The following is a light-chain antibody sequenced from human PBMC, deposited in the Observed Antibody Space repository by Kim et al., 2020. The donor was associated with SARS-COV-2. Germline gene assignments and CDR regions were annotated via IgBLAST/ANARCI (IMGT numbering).Light chain of an antibody. CDR3: QQYGKLPFT. Sequence: LSPGARATLSCRASQSVSSSYLAWYQHKPGQAPRLLIYVASSRAGGIPDRFSGSGSGTDFTLTISRLEPEDFGVYYCQQYGKLPFTFGQGTKLDIK. CDR2: VAS. J-gene: IGKJ2*01. V-gene: IGKV3-20*01. CDR1: QSVSSSY.